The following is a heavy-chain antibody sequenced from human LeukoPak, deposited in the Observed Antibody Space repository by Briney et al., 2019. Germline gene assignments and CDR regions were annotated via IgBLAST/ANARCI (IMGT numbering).Heavy chain of an antibody. CDR3: ARGALTTTFDY. CDR2: ISFSSDYI. D-gene: IGHD4-17*01. V-gene: IGHV3-21*01. J-gene: IGHJ4*02. Sequence: GGSLRLSCAASGFIFSNYNMNWVRQAPGKGLEWVSSISFSSDYIYYADSLKGRFTISRDNAQNSLYLQVDSLRADDTAIYFCARGALTTTFDYWGQGALVTVSS. CDR1: GFIFSNYN.